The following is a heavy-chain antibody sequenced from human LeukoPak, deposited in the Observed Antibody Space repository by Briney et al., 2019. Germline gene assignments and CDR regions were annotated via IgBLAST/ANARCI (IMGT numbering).Heavy chain of an antibody. CDR1: GFTFSDYY. CDR3: ARMGDLFTMIVVVITPYYFDY. V-gene: IGHV3-11*01. Sequence: GGSLRLSCAASGFTFSDYYMGWIRQAPGKGLEWVSYISSSGSTIYYADSVKGRFTISRDNAKNSLYLQMNSLRAEDTAVYYCARMGDLFTMIVVVITPYYFDYWGQGTLVTVSS. CDR2: ISSSGSTI. J-gene: IGHJ4*02. D-gene: IGHD3-22*01.